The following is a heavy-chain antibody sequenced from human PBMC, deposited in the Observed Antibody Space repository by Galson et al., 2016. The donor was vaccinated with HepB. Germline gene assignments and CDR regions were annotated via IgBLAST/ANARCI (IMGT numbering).Heavy chain of an antibody. J-gene: IGHJ6*04. V-gene: IGHV3-66*02. D-gene: IGHD2-8*01. CDR2: LFSGGIT. CDR3: AKWVDV. Sequence: SLRLSCAASGIVVSSTHFSWVRQAPGKGLEWVSVLFSGGITNYADSVKGRFTISRDNSKNTLYLQMNGLRAEDTAVYYCAKWVDVWGKGTAVTVSS. CDR1: GIVVSSTH.